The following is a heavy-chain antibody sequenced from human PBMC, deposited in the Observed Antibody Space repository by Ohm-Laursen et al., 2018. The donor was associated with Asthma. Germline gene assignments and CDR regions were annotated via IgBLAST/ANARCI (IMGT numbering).Heavy chain of an antibody. V-gene: IGHV3-21*01. D-gene: IGHD1-26*01. CDR2: ISTAGTFI. Sequence: SLRLSCSASGYSFSLYSIHWIRQAPGKGLEWVASISTAGTFIYYADSVRGRFTTSRDNAKNLVYLQMDGLRVDATALYYCARIGPEWELPGREYSLHHWGQGTQVTVSS. CDR1: GYSFSLYS. CDR3: ARIGPEWELPGREYSLHH. J-gene: IGHJ1*01.